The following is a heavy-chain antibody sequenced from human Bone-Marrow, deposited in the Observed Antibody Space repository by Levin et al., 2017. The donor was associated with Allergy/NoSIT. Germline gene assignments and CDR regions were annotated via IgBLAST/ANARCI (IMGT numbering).Heavy chain of an antibody. CDR1: GFSLSSGGMS. CDR2: IYWDDDK. Sequence: SGPTLVKVTQTLTLTCTFSGFSLSSGGMSVSWLRQPPGKAPEWLARIYWDDDKYYSTSLKTRLTISKDTSKNQVVLTMTNMDPVDTATYYCARGRSTAWLDFDSWGQGTLVTVSS. CDR3: ARGRSTAWLDFDS. D-gene: IGHD2-2*01. J-gene: IGHJ4*02. V-gene: IGHV2-70*11.